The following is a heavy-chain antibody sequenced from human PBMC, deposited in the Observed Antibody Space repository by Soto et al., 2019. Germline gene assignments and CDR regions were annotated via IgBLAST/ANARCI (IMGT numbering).Heavy chain of an antibody. D-gene: IGHD2-21*02. J-gene: IGHJ1*01. CDR1: GYTFTSYA. CDR2: INAGNGNT. Sequence: ASVKVSCKASGYTFTSYAMHWVRQAPGQRLEWMGWINAGNGNTKYSQKFQGRVTISRDNSKNTLYLQMNSLRAEDTAVYYCAREIYCGGDCYPEYFQHWGQGTLATVSS. V-gene: IGHV1-3*01. CDR3: AREIYCGGDCYPEYFQH.